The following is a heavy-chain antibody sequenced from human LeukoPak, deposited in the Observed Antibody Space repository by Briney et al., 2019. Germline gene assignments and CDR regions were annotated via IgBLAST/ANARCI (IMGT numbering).Heavy chain of an antibody. V-gene: IGHV4-59*01. CDR1: GGSISSYY. Sequence: SETLSLTCTVSGGSISSYYWSWIRQPPGKGLEWIGYIYYSGSTNYNPSLRSRVTVSVDTSKNQFSLKLSSVTAADTAVYYCARDRKDSSSWYKEGEAFDIWGQGTMVTVSS. D-gene: IGHD6-13*01. CDR2: IYYSGST. J-gene: IGHJ3*02. CDR3: ARDRKDSSSWYKEGEAFDI.